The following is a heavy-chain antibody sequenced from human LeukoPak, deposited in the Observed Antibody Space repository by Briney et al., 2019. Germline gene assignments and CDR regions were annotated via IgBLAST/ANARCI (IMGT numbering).Heavy chain of an antibody. D-gene: IGHD2-2*01. CDR2: INPSGGST. CDR3: AREKEGYCSRTSCYLDYYYYYMDV. CDR1: GYTFTTYY. J-gene: IGHJ6*03. Sequence: ASVKVSCKASGYTFTTYYVHWVRQAPGQGLEWMGIINPSGGSTTYAQKFRGRLTMTRDMSTSTVYMELSSLRAEDTAVYYCAREKEGYCSRTSCYLDYYYYYMDVWGKGTTVTISS. V-gene: IGHV1-46*01.